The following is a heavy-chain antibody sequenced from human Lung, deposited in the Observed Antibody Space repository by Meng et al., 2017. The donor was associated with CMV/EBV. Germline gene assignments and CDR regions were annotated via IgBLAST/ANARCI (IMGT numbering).Heavy chain of an antibody. CDR1: GYTFTSYD. CDR3: VREGVGVSMGAMDV. D-gene: IGHD2/OR15-2a*01. J-gene: IGHJ6*02. CDR2: MNHNNGNR. V-gene: IGHV1-8*03. Sequence: ASVKVSXKASGYTFTSYDINWVRQATGQGLEWMGWMNHNNGNRGYAQKFQGRVTITRDSPINTAYMELSSLRSENTAGYYGVREGVGVSMGAMDVWGQGTTVTVSS.